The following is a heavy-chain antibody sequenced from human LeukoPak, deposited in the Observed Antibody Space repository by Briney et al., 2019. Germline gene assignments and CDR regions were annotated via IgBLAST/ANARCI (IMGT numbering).Heavy chain of an antibody. D-gene: IGHD5-12*01. V-gene: IGHV3-23*01. CDR2: VSAGGGST. CDR1: GFTFSSYW. J-gene: IGHJ4*02. CDR3: VKGGEYSDYVFDY. Sequence: PGGSLRLSCAASGFTFSSYWMHWVRQAPGKGLEWVSSVSAGGGSTYSADSVKGRFTFSRDISKNTLFLQMDSLRAEDTAVYFCVKGGEYSDYVFDYWGQGTLVTVSS.